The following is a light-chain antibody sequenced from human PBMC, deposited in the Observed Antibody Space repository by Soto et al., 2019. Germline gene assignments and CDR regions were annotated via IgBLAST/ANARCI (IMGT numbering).Light chain of an antibody. Sequence: EIVMTQSPATLFLSQGRRPTLSSRAGRGVTNNLAWYQQRPAQAPRLLIYGASTRATGIPARFSGSGSGTEFTLTISSLQSEDFAVYYCQQYNNWPPCTFGRGTKLEIK. CDR2: GAS. V-gene: IGKV3-15*01. J-gene: IGKJ2*02. CDR3: QQYNNWPPCT. CDR1: RGVTNN.